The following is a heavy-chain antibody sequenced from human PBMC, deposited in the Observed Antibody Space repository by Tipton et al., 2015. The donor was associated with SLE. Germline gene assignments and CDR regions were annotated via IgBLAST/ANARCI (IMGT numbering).Heavy chain of an antibody. CDR2: IRYTGTDT. V-gene: IGHV3-30*19. CDR1: GFTLSNFG. Sequence: SLRLSCEASGFTLSNFGMHWVRQAPGKGLEWVSYIRYTGTDTYYADSVKGRFTISRDTSKNTVYLHMNSLRPDDTAIYYCARKGAGNNGSPGSFGLWGQGTMVTVSS. CDR3: ARKGAGNNGSPGSFGL. J-gene: IGHJ3*01. D-gene: IGHD1-26*01.